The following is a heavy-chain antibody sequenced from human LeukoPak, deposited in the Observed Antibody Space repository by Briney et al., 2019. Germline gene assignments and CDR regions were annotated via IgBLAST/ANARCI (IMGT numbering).Heavy chain of an antibody. J-gene: IGHJ4*02. D-gene: IGHD3-10*01. CDR2: IKSKNDGETP. CDR1: GLTLTNTW. V-gene: IGHV3-15*01. Sequence: GGSLRLSCAASGLTLTNTWVSWVRQAPGKGLAWVGRIKSKNDGETPDYAAPVKGRFTISRDDSKNTLYLQMNSLKTGDTAVYYCVGSFLGYWGRGTLVTVSS. CDR3: VGSFLGY.